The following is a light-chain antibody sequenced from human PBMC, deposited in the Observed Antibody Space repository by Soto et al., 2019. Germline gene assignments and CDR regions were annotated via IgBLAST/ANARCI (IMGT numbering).Light chain of an antibody. J-gene: IGLJ1*01. CDR1: SSDVGGYNY. CDR2: EVS. V-gene: IGLV2-8*01. Sequence: QSAPTQPPSASGSPGQSVTISCTGTSSDVGGYNYVSWYQQHPGKAPKLMIYEVSKRPSGVPDRFSGSKSANTASLTVSGLQAEDEADYYCSSYAASNIFYVFGTGTKLTVL. CDR3: SSYAASNIFYV.